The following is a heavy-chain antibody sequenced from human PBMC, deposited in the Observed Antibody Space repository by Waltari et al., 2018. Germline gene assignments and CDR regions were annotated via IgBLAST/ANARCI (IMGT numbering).Heavy chain of an antibody. CDR3: ARDMACKGWCVRTVTRYMDV. J-gene: IGHJ6*03. CDR2: IYYSGST. D-gene: IGHD2-8*02. Sequence: QLQLQESGPGLVKPSETLSLTCTVPGGSISSSSYYWGWIRQPPGKGLEWIGSIYYSGSTYYNPSLKSRVTISVDTSKNQFSLKLSSVTAADTAVYYCARDMACKGWCVRTVTRYMDVWGKGTTVTISS. CDR1: GGSISSSSYY. V-gene: IGHV4-39*07.